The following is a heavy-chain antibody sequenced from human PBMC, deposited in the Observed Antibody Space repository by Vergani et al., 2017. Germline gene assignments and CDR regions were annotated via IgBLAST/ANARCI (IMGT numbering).Heavy chain of an antibody. CDR1: GYTFTSDD. CDR2: MNPISGNT. D-gene: IGHD3-3*01. V-gene: IGHV1-8*03. J-gene: IGHJ5*02. CDR3: VRGEKYYDFWSGYFSGIARGWFDP. Sequence: QVQLVQSGAEVKKPGASVKVSCKASGYTFTSDDINWVRQATGQGLEWMGWMNPISGNTGYAQNLQGRLTITRDTSVNTAYMELSSLTSEDMAVYYCVRGEKYYDFWSGYFSGIARGWFDPWGQGTLVTVSS.